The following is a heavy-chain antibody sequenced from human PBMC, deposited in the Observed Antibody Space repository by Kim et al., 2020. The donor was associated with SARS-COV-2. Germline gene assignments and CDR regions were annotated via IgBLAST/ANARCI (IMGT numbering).Heavy chain of an antibody. J-gene: IGHJ6*02. CDR3: ARGGVGSRNYYYYYGMDV. D-gene: IGHD3-16*01. CDR1: GGSISSSNW. CDR2: IYHSGST. Sequence: SETLSLTCAVSGGSISSSNWWSWVRQPPGKGLEWIGEIYHSGSTNYNPSLKSRVTISVDKSKNQFSLKLSSVTAADTAVYYCARGGVGSRNYYYYYGMDVWGQGTTVTVSS. V-gene: IGHV4-4*02.